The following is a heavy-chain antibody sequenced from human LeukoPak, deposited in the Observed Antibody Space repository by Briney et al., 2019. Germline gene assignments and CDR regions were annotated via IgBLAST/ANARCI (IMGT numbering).Heavy chain of an antibody. V-gene: IGHV3-9*01. CDR3: AKETKVGENLYYFDY. CDR1: GFKFNDYA. D-gene: IGHD1-26*01. Sequence: GRSLRLSCVASGFKFNDYAMHWVRQAPGKGLEWVSGLSWHSGSIGYADSVKGRFIISRDNAKNSLYLEMNSLRPEGSALYYCAKETKVGENLYYFDYWGRGTLVTVSS. J-gene: IGHJ4*02. CDR2: LSWHSGSI.